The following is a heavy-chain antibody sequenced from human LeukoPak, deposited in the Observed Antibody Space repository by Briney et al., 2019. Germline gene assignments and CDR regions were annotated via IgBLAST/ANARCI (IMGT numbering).Heavy chain of an antibody. CDR3: ARGVAAEMFITIYYYMDV. J-gene: IGHJ6*03. CDR2: IYYSGST. D-gene: IGHD3-3*01. CDR1: GGSISSYY. V-gene: IGHV4-59*01. Sequence: SETLSLTCTVSGGSISSYYWSWIRQPPGKGLEWIGYIYYSGSTNYNPSLKSRVTISVDTSKNQFSLKLSSVTAADTAVYYCARGVAAEMFITIYYYMDVRGKGTTVTVSS.